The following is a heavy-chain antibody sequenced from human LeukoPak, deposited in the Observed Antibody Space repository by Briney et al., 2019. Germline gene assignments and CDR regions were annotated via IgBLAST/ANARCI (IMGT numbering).Heavy chain of an antibody. CDR2: INPNSGGT. Sequence: GASVKVSCKASGYTFTGYYMHWVRQAPGQGLEWMGWINPNSGGTNYAQKFQGWVTMTRDTSISTAYMELSRLRSDDTAVYYCASFPLGIAAAGYYFDYWGQGTLVTVSS. J-gene: IGHJ4*02. D-gene: IGHD6-13*01. CDR1: GYTFTGYY. V-gene: IGHV1-2*04. CDR3: ASFPLGIAAAGYYFDY.